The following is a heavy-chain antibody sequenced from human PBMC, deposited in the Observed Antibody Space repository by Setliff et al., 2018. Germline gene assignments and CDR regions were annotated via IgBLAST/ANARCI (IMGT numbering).Heavy chain of an antibody. D-gene: IGHD3-10*01. CDR3: AKVPITKVYFYMDV. V-gene: IGHV4-4*07. Sequence: SETLSLTCTVSGGSISRYYWTWIRQPTGKRLEWIGHIDPSGDTNYSPSLKSRVTISRDTSKNQLSLKLSSVTAADTAVYYCAKVPITKVYFYMDVWGKGTTVTVSS. J-gene: IGHJ6*03. CDR2: IDPSGDT. CDR1: GGSISRYY.